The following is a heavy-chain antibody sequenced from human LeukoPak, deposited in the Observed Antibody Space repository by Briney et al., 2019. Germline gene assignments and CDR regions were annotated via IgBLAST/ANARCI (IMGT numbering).Heavy chain of an antibody. CDR3: AREPNSGSYYKILDY. CDR2: INPSGGST. CDR1: GYTFTSYY. Sequence: ASVKVSCKASGYTFTSYYMHWVRQAPGQGLEWMGLINPSGGSTSYAQKFQGRVTMTRDTSTSTVYMELSSLRSEDTAVYYCAREPNSGSYYKILDYWGQGTLVTVSS. J-gene: IGHJ4*02. V-gene: IGHV1-46*01. D-gene: IGHD3-10*01.